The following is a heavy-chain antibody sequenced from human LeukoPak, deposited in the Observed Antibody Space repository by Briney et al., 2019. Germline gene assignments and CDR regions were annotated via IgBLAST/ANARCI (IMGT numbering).Heavy chain of an antibody. D-gene: IGHD7-27*01. CDR3: AIDPNWGTHS. CDR2: IGSSGGGI. V-gene: IGHV3-23*01. CDR1: GFTFSTYT. J-gene: IGHJ4*02. Sequence: GGSLRLSCAASGFTFSTYTMYWVRHPPGKRLEWVSIIGSSGGGIHYADSVKGRFTISRDDSKNALYLQMNSLRVEYTAVYYCAIDPNWGTHSWGQGVLVTVSS.